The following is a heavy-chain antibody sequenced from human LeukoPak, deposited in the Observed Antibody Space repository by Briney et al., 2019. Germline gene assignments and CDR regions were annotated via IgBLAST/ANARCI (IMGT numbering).Heavy chain of an antibody. J-gene: IGHJ4*02. CDR3: AKEIWPTVTIPGWTYFDY. CDR2: ISGFGGAT. Sequence: GGSLRLSCEASGFNFRTYGMSWVRQAPGKGLEWVSFISGFGGATDYADSVKGRFTISRDNSKNIVYLQMNSLRAEDTAVYYCAKEIWPTVTIPGWTYFDYWGQGSLVTVSS. D-gene: IGHD4-17*01. CDR1: GFNFRTYG. V-gene: IGHV3-23*01.